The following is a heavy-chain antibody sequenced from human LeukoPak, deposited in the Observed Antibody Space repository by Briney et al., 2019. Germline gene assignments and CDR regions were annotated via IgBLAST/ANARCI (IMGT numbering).Heavy chain of an antibody. V-gene: IGHV3-23*01. J-gene: IGHJ6*02. CDR2: IGGSDGST. CDR1: GFTFSNYA. D-gene: IGHD6-19*01. CDR3: AKDSSGRYYYYGMDV. Sequence: GASLRLSCAASGFTFSNYAMTWVRQAPGKGLEWVSVIGGSDGSTHYADSVKGRFTISRDNSKNTLNLQMNSLRAEDTAVYYCAKDSSGRYYYYGMDVWGQGTTVTVSS.